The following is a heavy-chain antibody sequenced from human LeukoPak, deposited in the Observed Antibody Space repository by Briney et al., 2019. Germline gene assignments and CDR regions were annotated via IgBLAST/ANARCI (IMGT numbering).Heavy chain of an antibody. Sequence: SETLSLTCAVYGGSFSGYYWGWIRQPPGKGLEWIGEINHSGSTNYNPSLKSRVTISVDTSKNQFSLKLSSVTAADTAVYYCASGFTLSVAGNGGAFDIWGQGTMVTVSS. D-gene: IGHD6-19*01. CDR2: INHSGST. J-gene: IGHJ3*02. CDR3: ASGFTLSVAGNGGAFDI. CDR1: GGSFSGYY. V-gene: IGHV4-34*01.